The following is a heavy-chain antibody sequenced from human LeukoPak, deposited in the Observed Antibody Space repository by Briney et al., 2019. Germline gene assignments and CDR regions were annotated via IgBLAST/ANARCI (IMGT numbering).Heavy chain of an antibody. D-gene: IGHD2-15*01. CDR1: GFTFGNYA. CDR3: ARDSGVGPCLFCSGFDI. V-gene: IGHV3-23*01. CDR2: FSGSGGST. Sequence: PGGSLRLSCAASGFTFGNYAMSWVRQAPGKGLEWVSAFSGSGGSTYYADSVKGRFTISRDDSKNTLYLQMNSLRAEDTAVYYCARDSGVGPCLFCSGFDIWGQGTMVTVSS. J-gene: IGHJ3*02.